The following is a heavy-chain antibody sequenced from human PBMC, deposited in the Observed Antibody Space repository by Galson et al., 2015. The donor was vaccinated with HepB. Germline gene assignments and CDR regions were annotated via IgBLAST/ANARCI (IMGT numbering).Heavy chain of an antibody. V-gene: IGHV3-7*03. CDR2: IKQDGSEK. D-gene: IGHD6-19*01. Sequence: SLRLSCAASGSTFSSYWMSWVRQAPGKGLEWVANIKQDGSEKYYVDSVKGRFTISRDNAKNSLYLQMNSLRAEDTAVYYCARNSGWSDYWGQGTLVTVSS. J-gene: IGHJ4*02. CDR1: GSTFSSYW. CDR3: ARNSGWSDY.